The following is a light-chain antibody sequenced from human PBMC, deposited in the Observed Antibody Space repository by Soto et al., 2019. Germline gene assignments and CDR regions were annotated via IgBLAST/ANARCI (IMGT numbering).Light chain of an antibody. J-gene: IGKJ1*01. CDR3: QQYGSSGT. V-gene: IGKV3-20*01. Sequence: EIVLTQSPATLSLSPGARATLSCRASQSVASRNLAWYQQKSGPPPRLLIYAASNRATGTQDRFSGSGSGTDFTLTISRLEPEDFAVYYRQQYGSSGTFGQGTKLDIK. CDR1: QSVASRN. CDR2: AAS.